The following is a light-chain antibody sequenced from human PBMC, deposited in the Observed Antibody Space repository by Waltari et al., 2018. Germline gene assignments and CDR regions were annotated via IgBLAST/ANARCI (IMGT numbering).Light chain of an antibody. V-gene: IGKV3-20*01. J-gene: IGKJ1*01. CDR3: QHYVRLPAT. Sequence: EIVLTQSPGSLSSSPGERVTLSCRASQSVSRALAWYQQKPGQAHELLIFGASNRATGIPDRFSGSGSETDFSLTISRLEPEDFAVYYCQHYVRLPATFGRGTKVEIK. CDR2: GAS. CDR1: QSVSRA.